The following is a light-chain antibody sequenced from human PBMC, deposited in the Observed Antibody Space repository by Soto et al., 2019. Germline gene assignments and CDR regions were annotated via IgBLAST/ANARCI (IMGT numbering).Light chain of an antibody. CDR2: EVN. CDR3: SSYAGNDNLV. CDR1: SSDVGGYNY. J-gene: IGLJ2*01. V-gene: IGLV2-8*01. Sequence: QSALTQPPSASGSPGQSVTISCTGTSSDVGGYNYVSWYQQYPGKAPKLMIYEVNKRPSGVPDRFSGSKSGNTASLTVSGLQAEDEADYYCSSYAGNDNLVFGGGTQLTVL.